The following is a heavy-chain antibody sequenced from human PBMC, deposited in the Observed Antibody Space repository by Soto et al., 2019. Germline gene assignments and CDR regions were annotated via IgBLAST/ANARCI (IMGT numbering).Heavy chain of an antibody. Sequence: EVQLVESGGDLVQPGGSLRLSCEASGFTFSSNWMHWVRQAPGKGLVWVSRMNPDGSTRGYADSVNGRFTISRDNAKNTVFLQMNSLRAEDSAVYYCARGGNAGAGKYYLDDNCGQGTLVTVSS. CDR1: GFTFSSNW. D-gene: IGHD3-10*01. J-gene: IGHJ4*02. CDR2: MNPDGSTR. V-gene: IGHV3-74*01. CDR3: ARGGNAGAGKYYLDDN.